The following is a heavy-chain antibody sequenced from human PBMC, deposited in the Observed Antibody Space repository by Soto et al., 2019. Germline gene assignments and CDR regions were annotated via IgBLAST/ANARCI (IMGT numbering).Heavy chain of an antibody. D-gene: IGHD2-8*02. CDR3: ARXTGGGDY. V-gene: IGHV1-69*05. J-gene: IGHJ4*02. CDR1: GGTFSSYA. Sequence: QVQLVQSGAEVKKPGSSVKVSCKASGGTFSSYAXSWVRQXHGQGLEWMGGIIPIFGTANYAQKFQGRVTXXXXXXXXXXXXXXXXXXXXXXXXXXXARXTGGGDYCGQGTLVTVSS. CDR2: IIPIFGTA.